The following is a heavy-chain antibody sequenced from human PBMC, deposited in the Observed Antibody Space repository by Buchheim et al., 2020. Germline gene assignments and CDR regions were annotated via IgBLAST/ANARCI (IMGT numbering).Heavy chain of an antibody. CDR2: IKQDGSEK. Sequence: EVQLVESGGGLVQPGGSLRLSCAASGFTFSSYWISWVRQAPGKGLEWVANIKQDGSEKYYVDSVKGRFTISRDIPKNSLYLQMNSLRAEDTAVYYWAMGSHQYYYDSSGYCGYGGQGTL. V-gene: IGHV3-7*01. CDR3: AMGSHQYYYDSSGYCGY. J-gene: IGHJ4*02. CDR1: GFTFSSYW. D-gene: IGHD3-22*01.